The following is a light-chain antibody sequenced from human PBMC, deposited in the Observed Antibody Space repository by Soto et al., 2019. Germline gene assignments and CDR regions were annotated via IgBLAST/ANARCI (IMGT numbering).Light chain of an antibody. Sequence: AIHMTQSPSSLPASLGDRVTITCRASQDIPNDLGWYQQQPGKAPKLLIYATSTLQSGVPSRFSGSGSGTDFTLTINSLQPEDFATYYCLQDYSYPATFGAGPKVEIK. CDR2: ATS. J-gene: IGKJ4*01. CDR1: QDIPND. V-gene: IGKV1-6*01. CDR3: LQDYSYPAT.